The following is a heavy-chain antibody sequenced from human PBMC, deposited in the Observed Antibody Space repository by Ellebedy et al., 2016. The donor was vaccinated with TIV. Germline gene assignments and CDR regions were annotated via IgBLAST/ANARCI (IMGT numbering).Heavy chain of an antibody. Sequence: MPSETLSLTCTVSGASISSYYWSWIRQPPGKGLEWIGFIFPTGDTNYSPSLKSRVAISLDTSKNQFSLKLTSVTDADTAVYYCARGGASSKYFDYWGLGTLVTVSS. J-gene: IGHJ4*02. CDR2: IFPTGDT. CDR3: ARGGASSKYFDY. CDR1: GASISSYY. V-gene: IGHV4-59*01.